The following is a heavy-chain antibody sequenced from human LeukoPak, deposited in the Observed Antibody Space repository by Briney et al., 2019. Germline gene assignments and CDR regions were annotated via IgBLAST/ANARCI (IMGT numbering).Heavy chain of an antibody. V-gene: IGHV7-4-1*02. D-gene: IGHD1-7*01. CDR1: GYTFTSYA. J-gene: IGHJ4*02. CDR3: ARGGPNWNYGNYFDY. Sequence: ASVKVSCKASGYTFTSYAMNWVRQAPGQGLEWMGWINTNTGTPTYAQGFTGRFVFSLDTSVSTAYLQLSSLKAEDTAVYYCARGGPNWNYGNYFDYWGQGTLVTVSS. CDR2: INTNTGTP.